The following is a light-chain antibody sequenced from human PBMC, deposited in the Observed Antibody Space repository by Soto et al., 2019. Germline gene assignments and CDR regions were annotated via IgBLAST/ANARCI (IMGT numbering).Light chain of an antibody. J-gene: IGLJ1*01. CDR1: NIATKS. Sequence: SYELTQPPSVSVAPGQTARITCGGDNIATKSVHWYQQKPGQAPVLVVYDDGARPSGIPERFSGSNSGNTATLTISRVEAGDEADYYCQVWDSSSDHYVFGAGTKVTVL. CDR2: DDG. V-gene: IGLV3-21*02. CDR3: QVWDSSSDHYV.